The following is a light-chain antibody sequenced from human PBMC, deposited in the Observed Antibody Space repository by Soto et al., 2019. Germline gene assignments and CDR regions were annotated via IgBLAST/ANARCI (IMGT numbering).Light chain of an antibody. Sequence: IQMTQSPSFLSASVGDRVTITCRASQGISSYLAWYQQKPGKAPKLLIYAASTLQSGVPSRFSGSGSGTYFTLTISSLQPEDVATYYCQKYNSAPWTFGQGTKVDI. CDR2: AAS. CDR3: QKYNSAPWT. J-gene: IGKJ1*01. CDR1: QGISSY. V-gene: IGKV1-27*01.